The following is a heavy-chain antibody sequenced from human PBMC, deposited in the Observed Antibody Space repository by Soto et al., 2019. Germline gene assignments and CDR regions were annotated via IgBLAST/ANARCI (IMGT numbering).Heavy chain of an antibody. D-gene: IGHD1-7*01. CDR3: AKLDPGTTRISYYYGMDV. Sequence: PGGSLRLSCAASGFTFSKAWMTWVRQAPGKGLEWIGRIKSKADGGTIDYAAPVKGRFSISRDDSENSLYLQMNSLRAEDTAVYYCAKLDPGTTRISYYYGMDVWGQGTTVTVSS. V-gene: IGHV3-15*01. J-gene: IGHJ6*02. CDR2: IKSKADGGTI. CDR1: GFTFSKAW.